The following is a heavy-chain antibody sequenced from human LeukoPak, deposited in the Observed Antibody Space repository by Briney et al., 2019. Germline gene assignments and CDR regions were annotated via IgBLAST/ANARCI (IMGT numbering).Heavy chain of an antibody. V-gene: IGHV3-30-3*01. D-gene: IGHD3-10*01. J-gene: IGHJ4*02. CDR1: GFTFSSYA. Sequence: PGGSLRLSCAASGFTFSSYAMHWVRQAPGKGLEWVAVISYDGSNKYYADSVKGRFTISRDNSKNTLYLQMNSLRAEDTAVYYCARHLSLVRGFYFDYWGQGTLVTVSS. CDR2: ISYDGSNK. CDR3: ARHLSLVRGFYFDY.